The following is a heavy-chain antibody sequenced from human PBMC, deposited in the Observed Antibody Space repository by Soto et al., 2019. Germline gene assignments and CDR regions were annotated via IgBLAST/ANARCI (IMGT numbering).Heavy chain of an antibody. D-gene: IGHD1-7*01. J-gene: IGHJ6*02. CDR1: GGSFSGYY. CDR2: INHSGST. CDR3: ARGLRYNWNYGEGAPHRYYYYGMDV. V-gene: IGHV4-34*01. Sequence: PSETLSFTCAVYGGSFSGYYWSWIRQPPGKGLEWIGEINHSGSTNYNPSLKSRVTISVDTSKNQFSLKLSSVTAADTAVYYCARGLRYNWNYGEGAPHRYYYYGMDVWGQGTTVTVSS.